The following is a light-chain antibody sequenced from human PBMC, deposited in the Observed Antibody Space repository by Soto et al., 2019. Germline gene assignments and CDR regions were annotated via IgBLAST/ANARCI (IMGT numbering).Light chain of an antibody. V-gene: IGKV1-5*01. CDR2: DVS. Sequence: KVTQSAAAVSASVGDRVTITCQASQDISNYLNWYQQKPGKAPYLLISDVSSLERGVPSRFSGSGSGTEFTLTISSMQPDDFATFYCQQYNGYSRPFGQGTNVDI. CDR1: QDISNY. CDR3: QQYNGYSRP. J-gene: IGKJ1*01.